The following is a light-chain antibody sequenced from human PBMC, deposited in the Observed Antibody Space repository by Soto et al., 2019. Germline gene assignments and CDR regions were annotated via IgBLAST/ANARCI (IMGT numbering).Light chain of an antibody. CDR2: DVS. J-gene: IGLJ2*01. CDR3: SSYTRSSTLV. CDR1: SSDVGSYNY. V-gene: IGLV2-14*03. Sequence: QSALTQPASVSGSPGQSITFSCTGTSSDVGSYNYVSWYQQHPGKAPKLMIYDVSNRPLGISNRFSGSKSGNTASLSISGPQAEDEADYYCSSYTRSSTLVFGGGTKVTVL.